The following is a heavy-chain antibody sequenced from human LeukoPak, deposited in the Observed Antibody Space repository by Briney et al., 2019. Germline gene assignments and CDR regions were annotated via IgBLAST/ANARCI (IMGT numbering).Heavy chain of an antibody. V-gene: IGHV4-59*01. Sequence: PSETLSLTCSALSDSISSYYWSWLRQPPGKGLEWVGYFYSSGKINYNPSLKSRVSISVDTSKSQFSLKLSSVTAADTAVYYCAGGPSPETFQYWGQGTLVTVSS. CDR2: FYSSGKI. J-gene: IGHJ1*01. CDR1: SDSISSYY. CDR3: AGGPSPETFQY.